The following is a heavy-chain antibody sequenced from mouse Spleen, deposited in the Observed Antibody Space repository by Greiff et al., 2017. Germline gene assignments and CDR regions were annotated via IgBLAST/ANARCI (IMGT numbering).Heavy chain of an antibody. D-gene: IGHD3-2*01. CDR3: ARLDSSGPFAY. V-gene: IGHV5-9-4*01. CDR2: ISSGGSYT. Sequence: EVQLQQSGGGLVKPGGSLKLSCAASGFTFSSYAMSWVRQSPEKRLEWVAEISSGGSYTYYPDTVTGRFTISRDNAKNTLYLEMSSLRSEDTAMYYCARLDSSGPFAYWGQGTLVTVSA. CDR1: GFTFSSYA. J-gene: IGHJ3*01.